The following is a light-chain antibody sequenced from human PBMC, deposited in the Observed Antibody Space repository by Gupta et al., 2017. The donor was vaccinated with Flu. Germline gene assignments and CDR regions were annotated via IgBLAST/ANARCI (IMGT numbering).Light chain of an antibody. J-gene: IGLJ3*02. CDR2: GNT. Sequence: SSSNIGAGYDVHWYQQLPGTAPKLLIQGNTNRPSGVPDRFSGSKSGTSASLAITGLQAEDEADYYCQSYDSGRWVFGGGTKLTVL. CDR1: SSNIGAGYD. V-gene: IGLV1-40*01. CDR3: QSYDSGRWV.